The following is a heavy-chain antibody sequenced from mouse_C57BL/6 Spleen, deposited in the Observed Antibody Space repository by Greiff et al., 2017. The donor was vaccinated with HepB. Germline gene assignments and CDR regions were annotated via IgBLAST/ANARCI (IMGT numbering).Heavy chain of an antibody. V-gene: IGHV3-6*01. D-gene: IGHD4-1*01. J-gene: IGHJ2*01. Sequence: ESGPGLVKPSQSLSLTCSVTGYSITSGYYWNWIRQFPGNKLEWMGYISYDGSNNYNPSLKNRISITRDTSKNQFFLKLNSVTTEDTATYYCARGGLGGDYWGQGTTLTVSS. CDR3: ARGGLGGDY. CDR1: GYSITSGYY. CDR2: ISYDGSN.